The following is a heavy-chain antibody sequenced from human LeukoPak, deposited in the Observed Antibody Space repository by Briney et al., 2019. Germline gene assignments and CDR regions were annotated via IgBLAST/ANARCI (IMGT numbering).Heavy chain of an antibody. CDR3: AKGGGGNFPFDY. Sequence: GVSLRLSCAASGFTFGSYAMNWLRQAPGKGLEWVSAISPSGGSTYYADSVKGRFTISRDNSQLYLQMTSLRAEDTAVYYCAKGGGGNFPFDYWGQGTLVTVSS. CDR2: ISPSGGST. J-gene: IGHJ4*02. V-gene: IGHV3-23*01. D-gene: IGHD4-23*01. CDR1: GFTFGSYA.